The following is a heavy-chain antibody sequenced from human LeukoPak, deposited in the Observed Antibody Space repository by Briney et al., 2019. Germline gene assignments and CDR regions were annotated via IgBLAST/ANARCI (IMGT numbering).Heavy chain of an antibody. CDR1: GFAFTSYA. CDR2: ISGSGGGT. D-gene: IGHD6-13*01. Sequence: GGSLRLSCAASGFAFTSYAMSWVRQAPGEGLEWVSAISGSGGGTYYADSVKGRFTISRDNSKNTLYLQMNSLRAEDTAVYYCARDRGSSSWYSYYYCYGMDVWGQGTTVTVSS. CDR3: ARDRGSSSWYSYYYCYGMDV. V-gene: IGHV3-23*01. J-gene: IGHJ6*02.